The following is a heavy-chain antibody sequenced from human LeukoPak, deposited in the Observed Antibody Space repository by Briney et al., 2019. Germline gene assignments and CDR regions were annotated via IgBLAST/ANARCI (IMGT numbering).Heavy chain of an antibody. CDR1: GFTFSNFA. J-gene: IGHJ4*02. Sequence: GGSLRLSCAASGFTFSNFAMLWVRQAPGKRLEWVSSITGSGDGTYYADSVRGRFTISRENSENTLYLQLNSLRAEDTAVYFCLKGFVHPTYYFDYWGQGTLVTVSS. CDR3: LKGFVHPTYYFDY. V-gene: IGHV3-23*01. D-gene: IGHD3-10*01. CDR2: ITGSGDGT.